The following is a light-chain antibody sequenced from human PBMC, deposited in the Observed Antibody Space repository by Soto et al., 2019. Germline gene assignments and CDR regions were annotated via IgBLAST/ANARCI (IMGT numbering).Light chain of an antibody. CDR1: QAISNS. Sequence: DIQMTQSPSSLSASVGDRVTITCRASQAISNSLAWYQQKPGKVPNVLIYAASILQSGVPARFSGSGSGTDFTLTISSLQPEDVATYYCQKYNSAPLTFGGGTKVEI. J-gene: IGKJ4*01. V-gene: IGKV1-27*01. CDR2: AAS. CDR3: QKYNSAPLT.